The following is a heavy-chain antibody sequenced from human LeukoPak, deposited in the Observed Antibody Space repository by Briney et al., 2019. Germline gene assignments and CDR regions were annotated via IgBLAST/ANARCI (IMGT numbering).Heavy chain of an antibody. D-gene: IGHD4-17*01. CDR3: ARDLYGDYANSNWFDP. V-gene: IGHV1-2*02. J-gene: IGHJ5*02. CDR2: INPNSGGT. Sequence: ASVKVSCKASGYTFTGYYTHWVRQAPGQGLEWMGWINPNSGGTNYAQKFQGRVTMTRDTSISTAYMELSRLRSDDTAVYYCARDLYGDYANSNWFDPWGQGTLVTVSS. CDR1: GYTFTGYY.